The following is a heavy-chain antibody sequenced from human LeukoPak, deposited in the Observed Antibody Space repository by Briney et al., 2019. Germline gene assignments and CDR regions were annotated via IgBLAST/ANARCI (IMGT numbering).Heavy chain of an antibody. CDR2: IYYSGST. Sequence: SQTLSLTCTVSGGSISSGDYYWSWIRQPPGKGLEWIGYIYYSGSTYYNPSLKSRVTISVDTSKNQFSLKLSSVTAADTAVYYWARTAQPRRDGPPFDYWGRGPLVTVS. CDR1: GGSISSGDYY. J-gene: IGHJ4*02. V-gene: IGHV4-30-4*01. D-gene: IGHD5-24*01. CDR3: ARTAQPRRDGPPFDY.